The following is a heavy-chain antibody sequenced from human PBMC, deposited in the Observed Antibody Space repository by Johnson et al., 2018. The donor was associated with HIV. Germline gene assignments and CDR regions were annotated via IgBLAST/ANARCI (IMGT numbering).Heavy chain of an antibody. D-gene: IGHD3-16*01. Sequence: QVQLVESGGGLVKPGGSLRLSCAASGFTFSDYYMSWIRQAPGKGLEWISYISPSGTTVYYADSVKGRFTISRDNAKKSLYVQMKSLRAADTALYYWARGGSDAFDIWGQGTMVTVSS. CDR1: GFTFSDYY. CDR3: ARGGSDAFDI. V-gene: IGHV3-11*04. J-gene: IGHJ3*02. CDR2: ISPSGTTV.